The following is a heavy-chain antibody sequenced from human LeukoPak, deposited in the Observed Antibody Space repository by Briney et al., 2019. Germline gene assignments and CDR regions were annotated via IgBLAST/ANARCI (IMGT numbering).Heavy chain of an antibody. Sequence: ASVTVSCKASGYTFTSYDINWVRQAPGQGLEWMGWMNPNSGNTRYAHKLKGRVTITRNNSISTAYMELSSLRSEDTAVYYCARSRYDYDYWGQGTLVTVSS. V-gene: IGHV1-8*01. CDR1: GYTFTSYD. D-gene: IGHD3-16*01. CDR3: ARSRYDYDY. J-gene: IGHJ4*02. CDR2: MNPNSGNT.